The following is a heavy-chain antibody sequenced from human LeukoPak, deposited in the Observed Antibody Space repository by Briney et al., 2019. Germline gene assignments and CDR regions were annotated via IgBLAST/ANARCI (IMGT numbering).Heavy chain of an antibody. CDR1: GFTFSSYA. J-gene: IGHJ4*02. V-gene: IGHV3-21*01. CDR2: ISGSSTYI. CDR3: ARDFVS. Sequence: GGSLRLSCAASGFTFSSYAMNWVRQAPGKGLEWVSSISGSSTYIYYADSVRGRFIISRDNAKSSLYLQMNSLRAQDTAVYYCARDFVSWGQGTLVTVSS.